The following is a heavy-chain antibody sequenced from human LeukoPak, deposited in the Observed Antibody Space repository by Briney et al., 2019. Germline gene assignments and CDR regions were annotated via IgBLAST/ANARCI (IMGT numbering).Heavy chain of an antibody. V-gene: IGHV3-30*03. CDR1: GFTFSSYG. CDR2: ISYDGSNK. J-gene: IGHJ4*02. Sequence: PGRSLRLSCAASGFTFSSYGMHWVRQAPGKGLEWVPVISYDGSNKYYADSVKGRFTISRDNSKNTLYLQMNSLRAEDTAVYYCARARVRGVIRSPFDYWGQGTPVTVSS. D-gene: IGHD3-10*01. CDR3: ARARVRGVIRSPFDY.